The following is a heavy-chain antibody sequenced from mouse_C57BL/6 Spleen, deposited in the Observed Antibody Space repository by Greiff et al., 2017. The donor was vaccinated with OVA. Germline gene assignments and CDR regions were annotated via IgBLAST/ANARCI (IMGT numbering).Heavy chain of an antibody. Sequence: QVQLQQSGPGLVQPSQSLSITCTVSGFSLTSYGVHWVRPSPGKGLEWLGVIWSGGSTDSTAAFISRLSLSKDNSKSQVIFKMNSLQADDTAIYYCARPSGLRLGDYYAMDYWGQGTSVTVSS. CDR1: GFSLTSYG. D-gene: IGHD2-4*01. CDR2: IWSGGST. V-gene: IGHV2-2*01. CDR3: ARPSGLRLGDYYAMDY. J-gene: IGHJ4*01.